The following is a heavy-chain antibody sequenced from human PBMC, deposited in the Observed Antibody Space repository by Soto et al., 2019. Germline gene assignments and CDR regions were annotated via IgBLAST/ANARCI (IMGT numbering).Heavy chain of an antibody. Sequence: ASVKFSCKASGDTFSSYAISWVRQAPGQGLEWMGWISAYNGNTNYAQKLQGRVTMTTDTSTSTAYMELRSLRSDDTAVYYCARASYYDFWSGYKVYYYGMDVWGQETTVTVSS. J-gene: IGHJ6*02. CDR1: GDTFSSYA. CDR2: ISAYNGNT. D-gene: IGHD3-3*01. V-gene: IGHV1-18*01. CDR3: ARASYYDFWSGYKVYYYGMDV.